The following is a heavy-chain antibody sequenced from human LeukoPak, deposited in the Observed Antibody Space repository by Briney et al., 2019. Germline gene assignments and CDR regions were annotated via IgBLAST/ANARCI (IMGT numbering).Heavy chain of an antibody. CDR2: IIPIFGTA. D-gene: IGHD6-13*01. V-gene: IGHV1-69*06. CDR1: GGTFSSYA. CDR3: ARDGGYSSSRNTPMDV. Sequence: GASVKVSCKASGGTFSSYAISWVRQAPGQGLEWMGGIIPIFGTANYAQKFQGRVTITADKSTSTAYMELSSLRSEDTAVYYCARDGGYSSSRNTPMDVWGQGTTVTVSS. J-gene: IGHJ6*02.